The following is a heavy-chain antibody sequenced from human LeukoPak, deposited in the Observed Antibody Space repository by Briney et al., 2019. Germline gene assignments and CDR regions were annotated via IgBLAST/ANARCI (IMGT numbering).Heavy chain of an antibody. CDR1: GFTFSSYA. Sequence: PGGSLRLSCAASGFTFSSYAMGWVRQAPGKGLEWVSAIIGSGDSTYCADSVKGRFTISRDNSKNTLYLQMNSLRAEDTAVYYCAKRYCSSTGCSYYYYYGLDVWGQGTTVTVSS. V-gene: IGHV3-23*01. CDR3: AKRYCSSTGCSYYYYYGLDV. J-gene: IGHJ6*02. D-gene: IGHD2-2*01. CDR2: IIGSGDST.